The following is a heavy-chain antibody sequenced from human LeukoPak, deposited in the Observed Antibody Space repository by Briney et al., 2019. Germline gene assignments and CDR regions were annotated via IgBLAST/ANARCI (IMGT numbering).Heavy chain of an antibody. J-gene: IGHJ6*02. V-gene: IGHV3-30-3*01. CDR1: EFTSSAF. CDR3: ARAIVVVPAAPYYYYYGMDV. Sequence: GGPLRLSCAASEFTSSAFFWTWSARAQGRGWEGWPIIHKVGSNKYYADSVKGRFTISRDNSKNTLYLQMNSLRAEDTAVYYCARAIVVVPAAPYYYYYGMDVWGQGTTVTVSS. D-gene: IGHD2-2*01. CDR2: IHKVGSNK.